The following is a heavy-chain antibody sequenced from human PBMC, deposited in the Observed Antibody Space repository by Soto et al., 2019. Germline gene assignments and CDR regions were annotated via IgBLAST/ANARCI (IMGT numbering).Heavy chain of an antibody. CDR2: INAANGDT. D-gene: IGHD6-13*01. CDR3: VRRHVSATGIDWFDP. Sequence: ASVKVSCKASGYTFTSYGIHWVRQAPGQRLEWMGWINAANGDTKYSPKFQGRVTITRDTSASTAYMELSSLRSEDTAVYYCVRRHVSATGIDWFDPWGQGTLVT. J-gene: IGHJ5*02. CDR1: GYTFTSYG. V-gene: IGHV1-3*01.